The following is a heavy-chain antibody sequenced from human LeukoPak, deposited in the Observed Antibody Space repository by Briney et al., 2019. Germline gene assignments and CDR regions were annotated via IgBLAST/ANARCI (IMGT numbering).Heavy chain of an antibody. Sequence: PGGSLRLSCAASGFTFSSFGMSWVRQAPGKGLEWVSAISSTGGTAYYADSVKGRFTISRDNSKNTLYLQMNSLRVEDTAVYYCARARRSGGITMVRGVKDRGWFDPWGQGTLVTVSS. J-gene: IGHJ5*02. CDR1: GFTFSSFG. V-gene: IGHV3-23*01. D-gene: IGHD3-10*01. CDR2: ISSTGGTA. CDR3: ARARRSGGITMVRGVKDRGWFDP.